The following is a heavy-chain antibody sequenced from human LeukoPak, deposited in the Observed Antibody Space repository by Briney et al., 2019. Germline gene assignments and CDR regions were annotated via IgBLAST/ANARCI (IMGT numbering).Heavy chain of an antibody. J-gene: IGHJ4*02. V-gene: IGHV3-7*04. CDR3: ARAVYDY. CDR2: IKQDGSEK. Sequence: PGGSLRLSCVASGFTFSSYWMHWVRQAPGKGLEWVANIKQDGSEKYYVDSVKGRFTISRDNAKNSLYLQMNSLRAEDTAVYYCARAVYDYWGQGTLVTVSS. CDR1: GFTFSSYW.